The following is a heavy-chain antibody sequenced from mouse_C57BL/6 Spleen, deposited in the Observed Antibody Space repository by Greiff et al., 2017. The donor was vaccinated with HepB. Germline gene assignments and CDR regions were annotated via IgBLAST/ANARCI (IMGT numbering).Heavy chain of an antibody. CDR2: ISGGGGNT. CDR1: GFTFSSYT. V-gene: IGHV5-9*01. Sequence: DVQLVESGGGLVKPGGSLKLSCAASGFTFSSYTMSWVRQTPEKRLEWVATISGGGGNTYYPAGVKGRFTISRDNAKNTLYLQMSSLRSEDTALYYCARTLRGDWFAYWGQGTLVTVSA. D-gene: IGHD1-1*01. CDR3: ARTLRGDWFAY. J-gene: IGHJ3*01.